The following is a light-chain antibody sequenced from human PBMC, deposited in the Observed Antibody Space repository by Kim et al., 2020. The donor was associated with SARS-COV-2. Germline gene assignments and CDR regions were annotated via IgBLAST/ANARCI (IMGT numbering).Light chain of an antibody. J-gene: IGLJ1*01. CDR1: RSDVGGFNY. Sequence: GQSIPISCTGTRSDVGGFNYVSWYQQHPGKVPKLIIYDVVERPSGISDRFSGSKSGSTASLTISGLQADDEADYYCSSHTASATFVFGGGTKVTVL. CDR3: SSHTASATFV. CDR2: DVV. V-gene: IGLV2-14*03.